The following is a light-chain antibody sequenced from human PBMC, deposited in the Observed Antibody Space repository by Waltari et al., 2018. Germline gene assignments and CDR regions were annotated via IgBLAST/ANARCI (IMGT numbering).Light chain of an antibody. CDR3: QTWDANTGV. V-gene: IGLV3-1*01. Sequence: SFELTQPPSVSVSPGQTATITCSGEGLGANYVSWFQQRPGQSPMLVIFHDVQRPSGIPERFSGSNSGDTATLTIAGTQAVDEADYYCQTWDANTGVFGGGTKLTVL. CDR1: GLGANY. J-gene: IGLJ2*01. CDR2: HDV.